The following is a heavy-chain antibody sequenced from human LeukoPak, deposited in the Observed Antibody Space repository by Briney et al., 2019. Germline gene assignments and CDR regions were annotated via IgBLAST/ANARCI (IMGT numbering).Heavy chain of an antibody. CDR3: AREGRYSSGWYKPVDY. D-gene: IGHD6-19*01. CDR2: IRYDGSNK. V-gene: IGHV3-30*02. Sequence: PGGSLRLSCAASGFTFRTYGMHWVRQAPGKGLEWVAFIRYDGSNKYYADSVKGRFTISRDNSKNTLYLQMNSLRAEDTAVYYCAREGRYSSGWYKPVDYWGQGTLVTVSS. CDR1: GFTFRTYG. J-gene: IGHJ4*02.